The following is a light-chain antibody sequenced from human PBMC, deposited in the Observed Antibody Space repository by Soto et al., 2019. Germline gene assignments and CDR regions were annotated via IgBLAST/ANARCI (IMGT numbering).Light chain of an antibody. CDR2: DVS. CDR1: SSDVGGYNY. J-gene: IGLJ2*01. V-gene: IGLV2-14*03. CDR3: SSYTRSSTL. Sequence: QSALTHPASVSGSPGQSITISCTGTSSDVGGYNYVSWYQQHPGKAPKLMIYDVSYRPSGVSNRFSGSKSGNTASLTISGLQAEDDADYSCSSYTRSSTLFGGWTKLTVL.